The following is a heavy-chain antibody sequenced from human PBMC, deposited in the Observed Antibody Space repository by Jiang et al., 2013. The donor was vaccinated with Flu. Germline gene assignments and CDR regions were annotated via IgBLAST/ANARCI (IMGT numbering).Heavy chain of an antibody. J-gene: IGHJ4*02. Sequence: AVSGYSISSGYYWGWIRQPPGKGLEWIGSIYHSGSTYYDPSLKSRVTISVDTSKNQLSLKLSSVTAADTAVYYCARDLVGATYYFDYWGQGTLVTVSS. CDR2: IYHSGST. CDR3: ARDLVGATYYFDY. D-gene: IGHD1-26*01. V-gene: IGHV4-38-2*02. CDR1: GYSISSGYY.